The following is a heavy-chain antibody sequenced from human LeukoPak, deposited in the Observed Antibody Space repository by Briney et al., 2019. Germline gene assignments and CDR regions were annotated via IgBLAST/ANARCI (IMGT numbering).Heavy chain of an antibody. CDR3: ACGRHGIFDY. D-gene: IGHD1-1*01. CDR1: GYDFTTYW. Sequence: GESLTLSCTGSGYDFTTYWIGWVRQRPGRGVEWMGIIYPSDYDTIYGPSFQGHVTISADRSISTAYLQWSSLNASDTAIYYCACGRHGIFDYWGQGTVITVSS. V-gene: IGHV5-51*03. J-gene: IGHJ4*02. CDR2: IYPSDYDT.